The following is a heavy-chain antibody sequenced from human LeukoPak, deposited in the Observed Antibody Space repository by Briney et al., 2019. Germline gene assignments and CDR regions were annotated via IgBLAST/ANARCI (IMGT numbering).Heavy chain of an antibody. J-gene: IGHJ4*02. D-gene: IGHD4-17*01. Sequence: GRSLRLSCAASGFTFSSYGMHWVRQAPGKGLEWVAVIWYDGSNKYYADSVKGRFTISRDNSKNTLYLQMNSLRAEDTAVYYCAKHYGDNDVWGQGTLVTVSS. CDR3: AKHYGDNDV. CDR1: GFTFSSYG. V-gene: IGHV3-33*06. CDR2: IWYDGSNK.